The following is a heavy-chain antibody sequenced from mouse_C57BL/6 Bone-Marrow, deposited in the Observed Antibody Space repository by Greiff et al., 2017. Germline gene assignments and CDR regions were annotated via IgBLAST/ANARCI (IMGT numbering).Heavy chain of an antibody. D-gene: IGHD1-1*01. V-gene: IGHV1-50*01. CDR2: IDPSDSYT. Sequence: QVQLQQPGAELVKPGASVKLSCKASGYTFTSYWMQWVKQRPGQGLEWIGEIDPSDSYTNYNQKFKGKATLTVDTSSSPAYMQLSSLTSEDSAVYYCARSTTVVADYWGQGTTLTVSS. J-gene: IGHJ2*01. CDR1: GYTFTSYW. CDR3: ARSTTVVADY.